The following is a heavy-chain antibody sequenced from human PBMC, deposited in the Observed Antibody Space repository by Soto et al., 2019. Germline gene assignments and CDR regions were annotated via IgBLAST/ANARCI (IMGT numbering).Heavy chain of an antibody. D-gene: IGHD5-18*01. J-gene: IGHJ6*02. CDR2: IIPIFGTA. CDR3: ERGLWLQRLPESGYYYYMYV. CDR1: GGTFSSYA. Sequence: QVQLVQSGAEVKKPGSSVKVSCKASGGTFSSYAISWVRQAPGQGLEWMGGIIPIFGTANYAQKFQGRVTITAYETTSTAYMELSSLGPEYTAVYDCERGLWLQRLPESGYYYYMYVLGQGATVTVSS. V-gene: IGHV1-69*01.